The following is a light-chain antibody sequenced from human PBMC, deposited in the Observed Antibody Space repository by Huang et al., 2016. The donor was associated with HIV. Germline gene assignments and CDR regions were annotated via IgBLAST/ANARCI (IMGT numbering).Light chain of an antibody. CDR2: SAS. V-gene: IGKV1-12*01. J-gene: IGKJ5*01. Sequence: DIQMTQSPSSVSASEGDTVTITCRASQGISIWLAWYQQKPREAPTLRIHSASILVSGVPARFSGSGSGTNFSLTINGLRPDDFATYYCLQADISPRSFGQGTRL. CDR3: LQADISPRS. CDR1: QGISIW.